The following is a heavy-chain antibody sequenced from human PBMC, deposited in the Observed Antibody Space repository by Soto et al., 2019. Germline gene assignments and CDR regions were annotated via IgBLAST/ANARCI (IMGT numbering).Heavy chain of an antibody. CDR3: TSKTLYYYDSSGSYIDY. Sequence: PGGSLRLSCAASGFTFSGSAMHWVRQASGKGLEWVGRIRSKANSYATAYAASVKGRFTISRDDSKNTAYLQMNSLKTEDTAVYYCTSKTLYYYDSSGSYIDYWGQGTLVTVSS. V-gene: IGHV3-73*01. CDR1: GFTFSGSA. CDR2: IRSKANSYAT. D-gene: IGHD3-22*01. J-gene: IGHJ4*02.